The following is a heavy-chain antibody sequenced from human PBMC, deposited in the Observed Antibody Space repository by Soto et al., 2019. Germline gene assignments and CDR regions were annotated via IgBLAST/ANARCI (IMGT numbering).Heavy chain of an antibody. V-gene: IGHV3-23*01. CDR3: AKDTAMAALFYYYGMDV. D-gene: IGHD5-18*01. J-gene: IGHJ6*02. Sequence: GGSLRLSCAASGFTFSSYAMSWVRQAPGKGLEWVSAISGSGGSTYYADSVKGRFTISRDNSKNTLYLQMNSLRAEDTAVYYCAKDTAMAALFYYYGMDVWGQGPTVTVSS. CDR1: GFTFSSYA. CDR2: ISGSGGST.